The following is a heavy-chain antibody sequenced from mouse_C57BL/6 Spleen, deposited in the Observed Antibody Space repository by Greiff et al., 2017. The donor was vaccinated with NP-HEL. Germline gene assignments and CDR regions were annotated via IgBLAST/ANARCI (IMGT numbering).Heavy chain of an antibody. D-gene: IGHD1-1*01. Sequence: SGPELVKPGASVKMSCKASGYTFTAYNMHWVKQSHGKSLEWIGYINPNNGGTSYNQKFKGKATLTVNKSSSTAYMELRSLTSEDSAVYYCARVTTVVEVHYFDYWGQGTTLTVSS. CDR2: INPNNGGT. CDR3: ARVTTVVEVHYFDY. CDR1: GYTFTAYN. V-gene: IGHV1-22*01. J-gene: IGHJ2*01.